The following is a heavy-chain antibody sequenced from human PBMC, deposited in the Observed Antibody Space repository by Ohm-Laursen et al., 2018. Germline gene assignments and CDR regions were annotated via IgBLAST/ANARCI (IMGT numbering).Heavy chain of an antibody. Sequence: SDTLSLTCTVSGGSVSSGSYYWSWIRQPPGKGLEWIGYVYYSGGTNYNPSLKSRVTISLDTSKNQFSLKLRYVTAADTAVYYCARDGVAAAGRLNYWGQGTLVTVSS. CDR3: ARDGVAAAGRLNY. J-gene: IGHJ4*02. V-gene: IGHV4-61*01. D-gene: IGHD6-13*01. CDR2: VYYSGGT. CDR1: GGSVSSGSYY.